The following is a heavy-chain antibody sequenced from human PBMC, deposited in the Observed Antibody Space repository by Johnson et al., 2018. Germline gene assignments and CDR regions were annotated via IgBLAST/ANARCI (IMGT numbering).Heavy chain of an antibody. CDR2: IKTNQDGGAT. V-gene: IGHV3-15*07. J-gene: IGHJ3*01. CDR3: VTGWGSGRAIYAFDL. D-gene: IGHD6-19*01. Sequence: VQLQESGGGLVKPGGSLRLSCAASGFSFSVAWMTWVRQAPGKGLERVGLIKTNQDGGATDYAAAVKGRFIISRDDSKNTVFLQMNSLKAEDTATYYWVTGWGSGRAIYAFDLWGQGTMVTVSS. CDR1: GFSFSVAW.